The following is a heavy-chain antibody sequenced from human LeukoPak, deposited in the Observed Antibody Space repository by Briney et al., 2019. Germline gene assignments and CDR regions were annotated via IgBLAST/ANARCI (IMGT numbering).Heavy chain of an antibody. CDR2: ISYDGSNK. J-gene: IGHJ4*02. Sequence: PGGSLRLSCAASGFTFSSYAMHWVRQAPGKGLEWVAVISYDGSNKYYADSVKGRFTISRDNSKNTLYLQTNSLRAEDTALYYCARDEGSYYDSGGYFDYWGQGTLVTVSS. V-gene: IGHV3-30-3*01. CDR1: GFTFSSYA. D-gene: IGHD3-22*01. CDR3: ARDEGSYYDSGGYFDY.